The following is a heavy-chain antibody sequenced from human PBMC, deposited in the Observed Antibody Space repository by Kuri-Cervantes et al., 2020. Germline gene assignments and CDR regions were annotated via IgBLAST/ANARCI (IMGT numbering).Heavy chain of an antibody. CDR1: GFTFSDYY. CDR3: ARGDSGYDGIGGSGWYFPDY. J-gene: IGHJ4*02. Sequence: GGSLRLSCAASGFTFSDYYMSWIRQAPGKGLEWVSYISSSSSTIYYADSVKGRFTISRDNAKNSLYLQMNSLRDEDTAVYYCARGDSGYDGIGGSGWYFPDYWGQGTLVTVSS. CDR2: ISSSSSTI. D-gene: IGHD5-12*01. V-gene: IGHV3-11*04.